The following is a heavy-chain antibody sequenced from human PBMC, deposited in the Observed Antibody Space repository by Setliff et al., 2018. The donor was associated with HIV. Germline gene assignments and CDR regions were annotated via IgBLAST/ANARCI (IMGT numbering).Heavy chain of an antibody. V-gene: IGHV3-23*01. Sequence: GGSLRLSCAGSGFTFDYYAMAWVHQAPGKGLEWVSSVSGNGYTTFYANSVKGRFTISRDNSQNTLYLQMNSLGAEDTAVYYCALAWGSGGYYSQLLFDSWGQGTLVTVSS. CDR1: GFTFDYYA. CDR3: ALAWGSGGYYSQLLFDS. J-gene: IGHJ4*02. CDR2: VSGNGYTT. D-gene: IGHD3-10*01.